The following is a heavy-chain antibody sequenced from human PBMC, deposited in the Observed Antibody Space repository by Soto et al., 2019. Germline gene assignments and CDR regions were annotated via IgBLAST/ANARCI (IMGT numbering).Heavy chain of an antibody. CDR3: ATEGTDGYNKIDY. J-gene: IGHJ4*02. Sequence: PSETLSLTCTVSGDSIYSYYCSWIRQPAGKGLEWIGRIFTSGSTKYNPSLKSRVSMSVDTSKNQFSLKLSSVTAADTAVYYCATEGTDGYNKIDYWGQGTLVTVSS. D-gene: IGHD5-12*01. CDR2: IFTSGST. V-gene: IGHV4-4*07. CDR1: GDSIYSYY.